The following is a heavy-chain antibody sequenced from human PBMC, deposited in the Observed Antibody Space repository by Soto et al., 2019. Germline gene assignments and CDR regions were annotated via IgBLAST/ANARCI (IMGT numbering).Heavy chain of an antibody. Sequence: ASVKVSCKASGYTFTVYSMHWVRQAPGQRLEWMGWINAGNGNTKYSQKFQGRVTITRDTSASTAYMELSSLRSEDTAVYYCARAVAVPADFDYWGQGALVTVSS. V-gene: IGHV1-3*01. J-gene: IGHJ4*02. CDR1: GYTFTVYS. CDR3: ARAVAVPADFDY. CDR2: INAGNGNT. D-gene: IGHD6-19*01.